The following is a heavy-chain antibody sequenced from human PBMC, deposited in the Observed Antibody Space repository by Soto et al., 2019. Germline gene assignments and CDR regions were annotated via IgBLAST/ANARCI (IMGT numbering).Heavy chain of an antibody. D-gene: IGHD6-13*01. V-gene: IGHV3-23*01. CDR3: AKDLDSSTWSRFFQH. CDR2: ISGSGGYT. J-gene: IGHJ1*01. CDR1: GFTFSSYS. Sequence: GGSLRLSCASYGFTFSSYSMIFVRQAPVKGLEWVSVISGSGGYTYYADSVKGRFTISRDNSKNTLYLQMNSLRAEDTALYYCAKDLDSSTWSRFFQHWGQGTLVTVSS.